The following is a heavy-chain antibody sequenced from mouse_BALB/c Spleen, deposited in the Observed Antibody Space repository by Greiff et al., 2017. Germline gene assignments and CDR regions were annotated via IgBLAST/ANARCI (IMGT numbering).Heavy chain of an antibody. V-gene: IGHV1S135*01. CDR2: IDPYNGGT. J-gene: IGHJ4*01. CDR3: AFMITTDYAMDY. D-gene: IGHD2-4*01. CDR1: GYSFTDYN. Sequence: VQLKESGTVLARPGASVKMSCKASGYSFTDYNMYWVKQSHGKSLEWIGYIDPYNGGTSYNQKFKGKATLTVDKSSSTAFMHLNSLTSEDSAVYYCAFMITTDYAMDYWGQGTSVTVSS.